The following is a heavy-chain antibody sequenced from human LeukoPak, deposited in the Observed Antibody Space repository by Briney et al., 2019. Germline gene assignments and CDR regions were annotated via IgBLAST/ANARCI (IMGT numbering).Heavy chain of an antibody. CDR3: ARDPYSGYEYFAY. Sequence: GGSLRLSCAASGFTFSSYEMNWVRQAPGKGLEWVSYISSSGSTIYYADSVKGRFTISRDNAKNSLYLQMNSLRPEDTAVYYCARDPYSGYEYFAYWGQGTLVTVSP. J-gene: IGHJ4*02. CDR2: ISSSGSTI. CDR1: GFTFSSYE. D-gene: IGHD5-12*01. V-gene: IGHV3-48*03.